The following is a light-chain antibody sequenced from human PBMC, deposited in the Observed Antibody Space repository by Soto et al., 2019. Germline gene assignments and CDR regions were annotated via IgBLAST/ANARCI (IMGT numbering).Light chain of an antibody. CDR1: QSLLHSNGYNY. CDR2: LGS. V-gene: IGKV2-28*01. J-gene: IGKJ1*01. CDR3: MQALQTRT. Sequence: DIVRTQSPLSLPVTPGDPSSISCRSSQSLLHSNGYNYLDWYLQKPGQSPQLLIYLGSYRASGVTDRFSGSGSGTDFTLKISRVEAEDVGVYYCMQALQTRTFGQGTKVDIK.